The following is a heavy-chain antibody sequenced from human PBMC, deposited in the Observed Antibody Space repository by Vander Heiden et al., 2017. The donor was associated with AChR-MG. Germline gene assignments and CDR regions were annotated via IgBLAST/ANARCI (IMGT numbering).Heavy chain of an antibody. CDR2: IHPADSDT. CDR1: GYSFTSYW. V-gene: IGHV5-51*03. J-gene: IGHJ4*02. CDR3: ARNSDVCSGGSCSLDY. D-gene: IGHD2-15*01. Sequence: EVQLVQSGAEGKKPGESLKISCKGSGYSFTSYWIGWVRQMPGKGVEWMGSIHPADSDTRYSPSFQGQVTISADTSIGTAYLQWSSLKASDTAIYYCARNSDVCSGGSCSLDYWGQGTLVTVSS.